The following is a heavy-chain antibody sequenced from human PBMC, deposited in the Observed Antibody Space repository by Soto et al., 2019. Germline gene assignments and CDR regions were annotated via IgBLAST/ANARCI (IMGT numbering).Heavy chain of an antibody. CDR2: IYCSGST. D-gene: IGHD3-10*01. CDR3: ARSYYYGSERFDY. Sequence: NPSETLSLTCTVSGGSISSGGYYWSWIRQHPGKGLEWIGYIYCSGSTYYNPSLKSRVTISVDTSKNQFSLKLSSVTAADTAVYYCARSYYYGSERFDYWGQGTLVTVSS. CDR1: GGSISSGGYY. V-gene: IGHV4-31*03. J-gene: IGHJ4*02.